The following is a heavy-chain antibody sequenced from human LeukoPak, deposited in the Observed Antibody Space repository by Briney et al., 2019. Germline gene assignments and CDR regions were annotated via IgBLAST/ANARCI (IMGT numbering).Heavy chain of an antibody. V-gene: IGHV4-59*01. CDR1: GGSISSYY. J-gene: IGHJ5*02. CDR3: ARDRYSSSSGGWFDH. CDR2: IYYSGST. D-gene: IGHD6-6*01. Sequence: LETLSLTCTVSGGSISSYYWSWIRQPPGKGLEWIGYIYYSGSTNYNPSLKSRVTISVDTSKNQFSLKLSSVTAADTAVYYCARDRYSSSSGGWFDHWGQRTLVTVSS.